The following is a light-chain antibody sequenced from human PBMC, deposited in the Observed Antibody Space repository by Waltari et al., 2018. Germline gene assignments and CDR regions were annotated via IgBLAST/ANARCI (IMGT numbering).Light chain of an antibody. J-gene: IGKJ4*01. CDR2: EAS. CDR1: QSVSTK. V-gene: IGKV3-15*01. Sequence: ELVMTPPPGPLSVSPGDRVPPPCRASQSVSTKLAWYQKKPGQPPRLLIYEASRRATGIPTRFSGSGSGTEFTLTISSLQSEDFAVYLCQQYNDWPPLTFGGGTKVEIK. CDR3: QQYNDWPPLT.